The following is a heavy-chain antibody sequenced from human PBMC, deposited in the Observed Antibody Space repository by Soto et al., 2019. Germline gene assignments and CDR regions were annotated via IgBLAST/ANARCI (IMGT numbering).Heavy chain of an antibody. CDR3: ARYSPAYDSSGYYPLDY. Sequence: QVQLVQSGAEVKKPGASVKVSCKASGYTFTSYYMHWVRQAPGQGLEWMGIINPSGGSTSYAQKFQGRVTMTRDTPTSTVDMELGSLRSEDTAVYYCARYSPAYDSSGYYPLDYWGQGTLVTVST. D-gene: IGHD3-22*01. V-gene: IGHV1-46*01. CDR1: GYTFTSYY. CDR2: INPSGGST. J-gene: IGHJ4*02.